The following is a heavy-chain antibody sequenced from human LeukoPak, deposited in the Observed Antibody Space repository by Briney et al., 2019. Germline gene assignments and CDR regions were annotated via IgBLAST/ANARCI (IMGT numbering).Heavy chain of an antibody. V-gene: IGHV3-30*18. CDR1: GFTFSSYG. CDR2: ISYDGSNK. D-gene: IGHD2-15*01. J-gene: IGHJ6*02. Sequence: GRSLRLSCAASGFTFSSYGMHWVRQAPGKGLEWVAFISYDGSNKYYADSVKGRITISRDNSKNTVHLQANSLRAEDTAVYYCAKGSDLVRCSGGSCSSYDYYGLDVWGQGTTVTVSS. CDR3: AKGSDLVRCSGGSCSSYDYYGLDV.